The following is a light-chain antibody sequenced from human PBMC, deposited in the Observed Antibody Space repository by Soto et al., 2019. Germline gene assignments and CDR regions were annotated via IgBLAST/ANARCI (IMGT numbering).Light chain of an antibody. CDR2: KAS. Sequence: IQMTQSPSALSASTGDTGSTNCRASQSIGAWLAWYQQKPGKAPRLLIYKASTLEIGVPSRFSGSGSGTEFTLTISSLQPDDVAIYYCQQYNDYSWTFGQGTKVDI. J-gene: IGKJ1*01. V-gene: IGKV1-5*03. CDR3: QQYNDYSWT. CDR1: QSIGAW.